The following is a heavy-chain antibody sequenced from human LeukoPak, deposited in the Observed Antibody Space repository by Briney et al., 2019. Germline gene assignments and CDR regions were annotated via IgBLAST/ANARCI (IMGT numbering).Heavy chain of an antibody. J-gene: IGHJ4*02. V-gene: IGHV4-59*11. Sequence: SETLSLTCTVSGGSISSHYWSWIRQPPGEGLERSGYIYYSGSTNYNPSLKSRVTISVDTSKNQFSLKLSSVTAADTAVYYCARWEVGATYYFDYWGQGTLVTVSS. CDR3: ARWEVGATYYFDY. CDR1: GGSISSHY. CDR2: IYYSGST. D-gene: IGHD1-26*01.